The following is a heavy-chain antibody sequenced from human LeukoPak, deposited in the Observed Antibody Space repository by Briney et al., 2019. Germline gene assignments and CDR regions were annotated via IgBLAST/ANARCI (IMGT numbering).Heavy chain of an antibody. V-gene: IGHV4-39*01. CDR2: MYYSGST. CDR1: GGSISSSSYY. Sequence: SETLSLTCTVSGGSISSSSYYWGWIRQPPGKGLEWIGSMYYSGSTYYNPSLKSRVTISVDASKNQFSLELTSVTAADTAVYYCARHSGSYLKSALHIWGQGTMVTVSS. CDR3: ARHSGSYLKSALHI. D-gene: IGHD1-26*01. J-gene: IGHJ3*02.